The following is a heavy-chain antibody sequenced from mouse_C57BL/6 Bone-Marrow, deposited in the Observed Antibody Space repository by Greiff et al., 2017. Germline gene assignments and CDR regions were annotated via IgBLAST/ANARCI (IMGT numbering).Heavy chain of an antibody. Sequence: VQLQQSGPELVKPGASVKISCKASGYSFTGYYMNWVKQSPEKSLEWIGEINPSTGGTTYNQKFKAKATLTVDKSSSTAYMQLKSLTSEDSAVYYCARGPYYYGSSYGYFDVWGTGTTVTVSS. CDR1: GYSFTGYY. CDR2: INPSTGGT. D-gene: IGHD1-1*01. V-gene: IGHV1-42*01. CDR3: ARGPYYYGSSYGYFDV. J-gene: IGHJ1*03.